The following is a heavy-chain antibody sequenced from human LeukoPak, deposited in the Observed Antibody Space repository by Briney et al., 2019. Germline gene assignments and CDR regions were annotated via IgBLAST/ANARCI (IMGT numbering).Heavy chain of an antibody. CDR3: ASGTTVTNFAY. V-gene: IGHV4-34*01. Sequence: SETLSLTCAVYGGSFSGYYWSWIRQPPGKGLEWIGEINHSGSTNYNPSLKSRVTISVDTSKNQFSLKLSSVTAADTAVYYCASGTTVTNFAYWGQGTLVTVSS. CDR1: GGSFSGYY. J-gene: IGHJ4*02. CDR2: INHSGST. D-gene: IGHD4-17*01.